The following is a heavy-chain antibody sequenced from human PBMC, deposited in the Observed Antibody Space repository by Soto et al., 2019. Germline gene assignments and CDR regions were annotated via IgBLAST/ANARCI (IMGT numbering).Heavy chain of an antibody. V-gene: IGHV1-46*01. CDR3: ARERPDYDFSSGNTIDY. CDR2: INPSGGST. Sequence: GASVKVSCKASGYTFTSYYMHWVRQAPGQGLEWMGIINPSGGSTSYAQKFQGRVTMTRDTSTSTVYMELSSLRSEDTAVYYCARERPDYDFSSGNTIDYRAQRTLVTVSS. D-gene: IGHD3-3*01. CDR1: GYTFTSYY. J-gene: IGHJ4*02.